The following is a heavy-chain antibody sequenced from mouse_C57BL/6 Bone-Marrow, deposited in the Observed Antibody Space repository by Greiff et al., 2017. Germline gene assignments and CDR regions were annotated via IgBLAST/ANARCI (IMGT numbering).Heavy chain of an antibody. CDR2: ISDGGSYT. CDR1: GFTFSSYA. V-gene: IGHV5-4*01. Sequence: EVTVVESGGGLVKPGGSLKLSCAASGFTFSSYAMSWVRQTPEKRLEWVATISDGGSYTYYPDNVKGRFTISRDNAKNNLYLQMSHLKSEDTAMYYCARDGTGTGYAMDYWGQGTSVTVSS. J-gene: IGHJ4*01. CDR3: ARDGTGTGYAMDY. D-gene: IGHD4-1*01.